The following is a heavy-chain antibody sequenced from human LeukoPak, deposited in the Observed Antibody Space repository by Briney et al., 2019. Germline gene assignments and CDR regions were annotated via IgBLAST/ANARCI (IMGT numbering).Heavy chain of an antibody. CDR1: GFTFSSYG. Sequence: PGGSLRLSCAASGFTFSSYGMSWVRQAPGKGLEWVSAISATGGTTYYADSVKGRFTISRDNSKNTLYLQMNSLRDEDTAIYYCAKNGDRGAYCSGGSCYPYYYYYIDVWGKGTTVTISS. V-gene: IGHV3-23*01. CDR3: AKNGDRGAYCSGGSCYPYYYYYIDV. D-gene: IGHD2-15*01. CDR2: ISATGGTT. J-gene: IGHJ6*03.